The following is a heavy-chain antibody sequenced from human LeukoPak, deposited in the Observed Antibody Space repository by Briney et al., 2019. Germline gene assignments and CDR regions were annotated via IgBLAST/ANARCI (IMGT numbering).Heavy chain of an antibody. J-gene: IGHJ3*02. CDR2: INHSGST. D-gene: IGHD2-2*01. Sequence: SETLSLTCAVYGGSFSGYYWSWIRQPPGKGLEWIGEINHSGSTNYNPSLKSRVTISVDTSKNQFSLKLSSVTAADTAVYYCARPPPLYCSSTSCGTNAFDIWGQGTMVTVSS. CDR3: ARPPPLYCSSTSCGTNAFDI. V-gene: IGHV4-34*01. CDR1: GGSFSGYY.